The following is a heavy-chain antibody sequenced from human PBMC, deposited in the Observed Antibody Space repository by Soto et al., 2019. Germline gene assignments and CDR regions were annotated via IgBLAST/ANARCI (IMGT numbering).Heavy chain of an antibody. Sequence: GESRKISCKGSGYSFTSYWISWVRQMPGKGLEWMGRIDPSDSYTNYSPSFQGHVTISADKSISTAYLQWSSLKASDTAMYYCASPTKRGYSGYDLDYWGQGTLVTVSS. J-gene: IGHJ4*02. CDR1: GYSFTSYW. V-gene: IGHV5-10-1*01. CDR2: IDPSDSYT. D-gene: IGHD5-12*01. CDR3: ASPTKRGYSGYDLDY.